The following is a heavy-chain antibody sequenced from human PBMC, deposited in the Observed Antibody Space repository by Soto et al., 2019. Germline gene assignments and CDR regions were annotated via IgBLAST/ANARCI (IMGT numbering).Heavy chain of an antibody. CDR1: GFTFTRYS. J-gene: IGHJ4*02. V-gene: IGHV3-21*01. CDR2: ISSTTNYI. CDR3: ARESEDLTSNFDY. Sequence: GGSLRLSCAASGFTFTRYSMNWVRQAPGKGLEWVSSISSTTNYIYYADSMKARFTVSRDNAKNSVYLEMNSLSAEDTAVYYCARESEDLTSNFDYWGQGTLVTVSS.